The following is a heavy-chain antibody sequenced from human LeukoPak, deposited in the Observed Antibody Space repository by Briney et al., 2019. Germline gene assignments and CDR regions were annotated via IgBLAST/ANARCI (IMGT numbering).Heavy chain of an antibody. J-gene: IGHJ4*02. CDR3: ARGAYYYDSRPFDY. D-gene: IGHD3-22*01. CDR1: GGSISSGGYY. V-gene: IGHV4-30-2*01. CDR2: IYHSGST. Sequence: SETLSLTCTVSGGSISSGGYYWNWIRQPPGEGLEWIGYIYHSGSTYYNPSLKSRVTISVDRSKNQFSLKLSSVTAADTAVYYCARGAYYYDSRPFDYWGQGTLVTVSS.